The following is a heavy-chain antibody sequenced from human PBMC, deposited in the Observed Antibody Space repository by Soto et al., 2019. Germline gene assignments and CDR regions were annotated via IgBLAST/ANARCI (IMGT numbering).Heavy chain of an antibody. D-gene: IGHD4-17*01. V-gene: IGHV4-30-2*01. CDR1: GGSISKNGYS. J-gene: IGHJ4*02. Sequence: QLNLQESGSGLVKPSQTLSLTCAVSGGSISKNGYSWSWIRQPPRKGLEWTGYIYHSGSTYYNPSPXSRXSISVDRSNNRSSLNLSPVTAADTAVYYCARAVTTGPFFDFWGQGTLVTVSS. CDR3: ARAVTTGPFFDF. CDR2: IYHSGST.